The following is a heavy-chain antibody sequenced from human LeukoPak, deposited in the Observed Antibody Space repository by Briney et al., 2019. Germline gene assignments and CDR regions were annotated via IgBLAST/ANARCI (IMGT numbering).Heavy chain of an antibody. D-gene: IGHD3-22*01. CDR3: ARVLNYYDSSGYYFSY. CDR1: GFTVSSSY. V-gene: IGHV3-66*01. Sequence: GGSLRLSCAASGFTVSSSYMSWVRQAPGKGLEWVSIISSAGTTYYADSVKGRFTISRDNSKNTVYLQVNSLRDEDTAVYYCARVLNYYDSSGYYFSYWGQGTLVTVSS. CDR2: ISSAGTT. J-gene: IGHJ4*02.